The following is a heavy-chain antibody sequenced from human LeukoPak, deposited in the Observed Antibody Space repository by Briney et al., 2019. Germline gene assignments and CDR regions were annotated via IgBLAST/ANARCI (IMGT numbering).Heavy chain of an antibody. CDR3: EKDAPRWLRNYFYY. J-gene: IGHJ4*02. D-gene: IGHD5-12*01. CDR1: GFTFSSYA. Sequence: GGSLRLSCAASGFTFSSYAMSWVRQAPGKGLEWVSGISSSGGSTYYADSVKGRFTISRDNSKNTLYLQMNSLRAEDTAVYYCEKDAPRWLRNYFYYWGQGTLVTVSS. CDR2: ISSSGGST. V-gene: IGHV3-23*01.